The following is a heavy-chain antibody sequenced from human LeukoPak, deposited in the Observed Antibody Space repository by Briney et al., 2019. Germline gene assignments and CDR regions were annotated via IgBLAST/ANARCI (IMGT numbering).Heavy chain of an antibody. CDR2: INHSGST. CDR1: GGSFSGYY. J-gene: IGHJ4*02. Sequence: SETLSLTCAVYGGSFSGYYWSWIRQPPGKGLEWIGEINHSGSTNYNPSLKSRVTISVDTSKNRFSLKLSSVTAADTAVYYCVRGTSGTDWGQGTLVTVSS. V-gene: IGHV4-34*01. D-gene: IGHD5-12*01. CDR3: VRGTSGTD.